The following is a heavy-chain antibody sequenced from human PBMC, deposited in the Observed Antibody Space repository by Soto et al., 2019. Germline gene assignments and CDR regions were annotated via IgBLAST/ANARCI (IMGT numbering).Heavy chain of an antibody. J-gene: IGHJ3*02. CDR1: GGTFSSYA. V-gene: IGHV1-69*06. CDR2: IIPIFGTA. CDR3: AGPYSPVRFLEWNHAFDI. Sequence: EASVKVSCKASGGTFSSYAISWVRQAPGQGLEWMGGIIPIFGTANYAQKFQGRVTITADKSTSTAYMELSSLRSEDTAVYYCAGPYSPVRFLEWNHAFDIWGQGTMVTVSS. D-gene: IGHD3-3*01.